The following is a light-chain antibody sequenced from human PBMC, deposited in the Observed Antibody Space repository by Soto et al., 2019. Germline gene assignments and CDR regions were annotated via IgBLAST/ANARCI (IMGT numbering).Light chain of an antibody. CDR1: QSVSSN. CDR2: GAS. Sequence: EIVMTQSPATLSVSPGERATLSCRASQSVSSNLAWYQQKPGPAPRLLIYGASTRATGIPARFSGSGSGTDFTLTISSLEPEDFAVYYCQQRSNWPPITFGQGTRLEIK. V-gene: IGKV3-15*01. CDR3: QQRSNWPPIT. J-gene: IGKJ5*01.